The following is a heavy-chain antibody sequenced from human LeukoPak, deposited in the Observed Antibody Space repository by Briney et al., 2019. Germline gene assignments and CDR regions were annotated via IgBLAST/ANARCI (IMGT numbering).Heavy chain of an antibody. CDR2: IDSSSSTI. J-gene: IGHJ6*02. CDR3: ARGGARSSSYYYYGMDV. V-gene: IGHV3-48*01. D-gene: IGHD6-13*01. Sequence: GGSLRLSCAASGFDFSTYSMHWVRRAPGRGLEWLSYIDSSSSTIYYADSVKGRFTISRDNAKNSLYLQMNSQRGEDTAVFYCARGGARSSSYYYYGMDVWGLGTTVTVSS. CDR1: GFDFSTYS.